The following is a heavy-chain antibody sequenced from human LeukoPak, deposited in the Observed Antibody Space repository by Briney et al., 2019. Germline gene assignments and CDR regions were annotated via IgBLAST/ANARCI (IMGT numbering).Heavy chain of an antibody. J-gene: IGHJ4*02. CDR1: GFTFSNAW. V-gene: IGHV3-15*01. CDR3: TTDRTAYYDFWSGYYIFDY. CDR2: IKSKTDGWTT. Sequence: GGSLRLSCAASGFTFSNAWMSWVRQAPGKGLEWVGRIKSKTDGWTTDYAAPVKGRFTISRDDSKNTLYLQMNSLKTEDTAVYYCTTDRTAYYDFWSGYYIFDYWGQGTLVTVSS. D-gene: IGHD3-3*01.